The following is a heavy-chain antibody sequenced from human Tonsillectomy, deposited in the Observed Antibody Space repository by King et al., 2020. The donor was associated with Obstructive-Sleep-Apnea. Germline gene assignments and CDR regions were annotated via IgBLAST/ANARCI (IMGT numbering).Heavy chain of an antibody. J-gene: IGHJ4*01. CDR1: GYSFTSCW. D-gene: IGHD1-26*01. CDR3: ARLLFDRGSYYFDY. V-gene: IGHV5-51*01. Sequence: LQLVQSGAEVKKPGESLKISCKGSGYSFTSCWIGWVRQMPGKGLEWMGIIYPGDSETRYNPSFQGQVTISADKSIATAYLQWSSLKASDTAMYYCARLLFDRGSYYFDYWGHGALVTVSS. CDR2: IYPGDSET.